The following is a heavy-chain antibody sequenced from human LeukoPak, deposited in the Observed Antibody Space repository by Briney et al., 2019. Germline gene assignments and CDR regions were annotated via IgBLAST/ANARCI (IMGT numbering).Heavy chain of an antibody. CDR2: INPNSGGT. CDR1: GYTFTGYY. J-gene: IGHJ5*02. V-gene: IGHV1-2*02. Sequence: GASVKVSCKASGYTFTGYYMHWVQQAPGQGLEWMGWINPNSGGTNYAQKFQGRVTMTRDTSISTAYMGLSRLRSDDTAVYYCAAGNCSGGSCYVGDWFDPWGQGTLVTVSS. D-gene: IGHD2-15*01. CDR3: AAGNCSGGSCYVGDWFDP.